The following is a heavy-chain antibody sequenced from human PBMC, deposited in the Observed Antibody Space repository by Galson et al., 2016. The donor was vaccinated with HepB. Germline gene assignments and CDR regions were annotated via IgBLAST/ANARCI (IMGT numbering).Heavy chain of an antibody. CDR2: VVGSGSGT. J-gene: IGHJ5*01. CDR3: AKTSRRSLFLGWIDS. CDR1: GFPFSSYA. V-gene: IGHV3-23*01. D-gene: IGHD3-3*01. Sequence: SLRLSCAASGFPFSSYAMNWVRQRPGRGLEWVAGVVGSGSGTYNADSVKGRFTVSRDNARNSLYLQMSSLRAEDTAVYYCAKTSRRSLFLGWIDSWGQGALVTVSS.